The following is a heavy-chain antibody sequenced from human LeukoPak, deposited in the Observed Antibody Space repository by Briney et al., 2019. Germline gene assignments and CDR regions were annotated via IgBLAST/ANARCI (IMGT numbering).Heavy chain of an antibody. CDR3: ARFAGNWNDRKDAFDI. D-gene: IGHD1-1*01. CDR1: GGSISSYY. Sequence: SETLSLTCTVSGGSISSYYWSWIRQPPGKGLEWIGYIYYSGSTNYNPSLKSRVTISVDTSKNQFSLKLSSVTAADTAVYYCARFAGNWNDRKDAFDIWGQGTMVTVSS. CDR2: IYYSGST. J-gene: IGHJ3*02. V-gene: IGHV4-59*08.